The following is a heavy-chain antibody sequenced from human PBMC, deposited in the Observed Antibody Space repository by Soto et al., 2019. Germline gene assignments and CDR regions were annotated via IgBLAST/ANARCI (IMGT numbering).Heavy chain of an antibody. J-gene: IGHJ6*02. V-gene: IGHV4-4*07. CDR1: GGSISSYY. D-gene: IGHD3-10*01. CDR2: IYTSGST. CDR3: ARGRGDGSGSYYYGMDV. Sequence: LPETLSLTCTVSGGSISSYYWSWIRQPAGKGLEWIGRIYTSGSTNYNPSLKSRVTMSVDTSKNQFSLKLSSVTAADTAVYYCARGRGDGSGSYYYGMDVWGQGTTVTVSS.